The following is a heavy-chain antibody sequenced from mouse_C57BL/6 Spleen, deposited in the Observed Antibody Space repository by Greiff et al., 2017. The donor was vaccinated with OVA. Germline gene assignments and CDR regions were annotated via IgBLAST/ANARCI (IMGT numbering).Heavy chain of an antibody. CDR1: GYAFTNYL. D-gene: IGHD6-5*01. V-gene: IGHV1-54*01. Sequence: QVQLQQSGAELVRPGTSVKVSCKASGYAFTNYLIEWVKQRPGQGLEWIGVINPGSGGTNYNEKFKGKATLTADKSSSTAYMQLSSLTSEDSAVYFCAYSPMSTAMDYWSQGTSVTVSS. CDR3: AYSPMSTAMDY. J-gene: IGHJ4*01. CDR2: INPGSGGT.